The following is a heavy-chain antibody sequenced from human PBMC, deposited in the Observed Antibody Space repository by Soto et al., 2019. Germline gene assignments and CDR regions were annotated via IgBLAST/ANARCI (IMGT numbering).Heavy chain of an antibody. V-gene: IGHV1-3*01. Sequence: ASVTVSCKASVYTFTNYAGHWVRQAPGQRLEWMGWINAGNGNTRFSQNLQGRVTITRDTSARTVYMELSSLRSEDTAVYYCARGHLAVVPVASWFYYMDVWGKGTTVTVSS. CDR1: VYTFTNYA. D-gene: IGHD2-2*01. J-gene: IGHJ6*03. CDR2: INAGNGNT. CDR3: ARGHLAVVPVASWFYYMDV.